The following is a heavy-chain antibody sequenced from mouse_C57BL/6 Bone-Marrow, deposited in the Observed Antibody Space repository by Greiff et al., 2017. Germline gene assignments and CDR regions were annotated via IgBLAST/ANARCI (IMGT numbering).Heavy chain of an antibody. CDR3: ASHYDYDPFDY. D-gene: IGHD2-4*01. CDR2: ISSGSSTI. V-gene: IGHV5-17*01. Sequence: EVKLVESGGGLVKPGGSLKLSCAASGFTFSDYGMHWVRQAPEKGLEWVAYISSGSSTIYYADTVKGRLTISRDNAKNTLFLQMTGLRSEDTAMYYCASHYDYDPFDYWGQGTTLTVSS. J-gene: IGHJ2*01. CDR1: GFTFSDYG.